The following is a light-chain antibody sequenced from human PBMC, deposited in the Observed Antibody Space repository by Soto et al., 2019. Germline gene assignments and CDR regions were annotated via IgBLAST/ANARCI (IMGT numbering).Light chain of an antibody. CDR2: GAS. CDR1: QSVSSK. V-gene: IGKV3-15*01. Sequence: EVVMTQSPATLSVSPGEGATLSCRASQSVSSKLAWYQQKPGQAPRLLIYGASTRATGITARFSGSESGTEFALTISSLQSEDFAVYYCQQYDNWPFTFGPGTKVDIK. J-gene: IGKJ3*01. CDR3: QQYDNWPFT.